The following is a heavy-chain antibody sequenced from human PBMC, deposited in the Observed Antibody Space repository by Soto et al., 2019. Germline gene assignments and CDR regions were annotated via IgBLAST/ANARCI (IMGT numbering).Heavy chain of an antibody. J-gene: IGHJ5*02. CDR3: ARCLSNYFGLHWFYP. V-gene: IGHV4-30-2*01. D-gene: IGHD3-10*01. CDR1: GASISTGTYS. CDR2: IHHTGGT. Sequence: SETLSLTCGVSGASISTGTYSWNWIRQPPGKGLEWIGYIHHTGGTFYNPSLESRVTISRDVSKNQFSLKMTSVTAADTAVYFCARCLSNYFGLHWFYPWGKGTLVPVSS.